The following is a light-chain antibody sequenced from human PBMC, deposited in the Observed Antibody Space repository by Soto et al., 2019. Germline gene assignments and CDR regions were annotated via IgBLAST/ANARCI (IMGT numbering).Light chain of an antibody. Sequence: DIQMTQSPSTLSASVGDRVTFTCRASQTISDWLAWYQHKPGQAPKVLIDRASTLQSGVPSRFRGSGSGTEITLTISSLQPDDFATYYCQQYNTYIPAFGQGTKVDIK. V-gene: IGKV1-5*03. CDR3: QQYNTYIPA. J-gene: IGKJ1*01. CDR1: QTISDW. CDR2: RAS.